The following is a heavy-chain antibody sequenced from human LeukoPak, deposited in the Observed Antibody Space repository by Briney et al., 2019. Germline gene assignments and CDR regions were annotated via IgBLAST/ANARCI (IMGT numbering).Heavy chain of an antibody. CDR3: ARDYRSSSGWTVDY. V-gene: IGHV3-48*02. CDR2: ISTSSSTI. Sequence: GRSLRLSCAASGFTFYDYAMHWVRQAPGKGLEWVSYISTSSSTIYYADSVKGRFTISRDNAKNSLYLQMNSLRDEDTAVYYCARDYRSSSGWTVDYWGQGTLVTVSS. D-gene: IGHD6-19*01. J-gene: IGHJ4*02. CDR1: GFTFYDYA.